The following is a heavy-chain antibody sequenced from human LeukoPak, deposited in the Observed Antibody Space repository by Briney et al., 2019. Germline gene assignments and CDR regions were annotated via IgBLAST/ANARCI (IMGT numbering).Heavy chain of an antibody. CDR2: IKSKTDGSTT. D-gene: IGHD3-22*01. V-gene: IGHV3-15*01. J-gene: IGHJ4*02. CDR3: TTDPPPNYYYDSSGYYILHSLGY. Sequence: GGSLRLSCAASGFTFSDAWMNWVRQAPGKGLEWVGRIKSKTDGSTTDYAAPVKGRFTISRDDSKNTLYLQMNSLRTEDTAVYYCTTDPPPNYYYDSSGYYILHSLGYWGQGTLVTVSS. CDR1: GFTFSDAW.